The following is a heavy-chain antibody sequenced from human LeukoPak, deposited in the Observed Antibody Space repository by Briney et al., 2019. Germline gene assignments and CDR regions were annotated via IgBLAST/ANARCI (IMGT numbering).Heavy chain of an antibody. CDR3: ARASDFWSGYHPWPNWFDP. CDR1: GGTFSSYA. J-gene: IGHJ5*02. V-gene: IGHV1-69*05. CDR2: IIPIFGTA. Sequence: SVTVSCKASGGTFSSYAISWVRQAPGQGLEWMGGIIPIFGTANYAQKFQGRVTITTDESTSTAYMELSSLRSEDTAVYYCARASDFWSGYHPWPNWFDPWGQGTLVTVSS. D-gene: IGHD3-3*01.